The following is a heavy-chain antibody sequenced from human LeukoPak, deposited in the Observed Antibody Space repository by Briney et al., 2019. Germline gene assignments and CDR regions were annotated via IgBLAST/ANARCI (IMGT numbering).Heavy chain of an antibody. V-gene: IGHV3-23*01. CDR2: IRGSGSPT. D-gene: IGHD5-18*01. Sequence: RAGGAVSLSCAASGLTLSSYRMSWVHEPARKGLEWVSVIRGSGSPTYYADSMTGRFTIARDNSKNTVNLQILRQRADDTAVYPCARVLEVTSLKYFQHWGPGTQATVSS. CDR3: ARVLEVTSLKYFQH. J-gene: IGHJ1*01. CDR1: GLTLSSYR.